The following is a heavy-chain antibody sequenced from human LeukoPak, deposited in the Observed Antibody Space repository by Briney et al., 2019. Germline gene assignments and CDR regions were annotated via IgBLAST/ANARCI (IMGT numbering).Heavy chain of an antibody. J-gene: IGHJ4*02. CDR2: ISGSGGST. CDR1: GFTFSDYY. V-gene: IGHV3-23*01. CDR3: AKSHWSLGYCSSTSCYTGADFDY. D-gene: IGHD2-2*02. Sequence: PGGSLRLSCAASGFTFSDYYVSWIRQAPGKGLEWVSAISGSGGSTYYADSVKGRFTISRDNSKNTLYLQMNSLRAEDTAVYYCAKSHWSLGYCSSTSCYTGADFDYWGQGTLVTVSS.